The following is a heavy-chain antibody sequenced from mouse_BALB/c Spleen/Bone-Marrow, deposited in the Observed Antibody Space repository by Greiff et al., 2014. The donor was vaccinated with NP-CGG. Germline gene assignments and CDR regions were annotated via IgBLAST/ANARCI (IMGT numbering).Heavy chain of an antibody. V-gene: IGHV1-37*01. Sequence: VQLKESGPDLGKSGASVKLFCKASGYSFTGHFFNWGRSSHGKSLEWVGRINPFNGDTFYNQKFKGKATLTVDKSSTTAHMELLSLTSEDSAVYYCGRWGDGYYYAMDYWGQGTSVTVSS. CDR3: GRWGDGYYYAMDY. CDR1: GYSFTGHF. D-gene: IGHD2-3*01. J-gene: IGHJ4*01. CDR2: INPFNGDT.